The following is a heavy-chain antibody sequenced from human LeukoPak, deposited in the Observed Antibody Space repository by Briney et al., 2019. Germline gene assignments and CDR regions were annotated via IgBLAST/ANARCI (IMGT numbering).Heavy chain of an antibody. V-gene: IGHV3-48*01. D-gene: IGHD3-3*01. Sequence: GGSLRLSCAASGFTFSSYSMNWVRQAPGKGLEWVSYISSSSSTIYYADSVKGRFTFSRDNAKNSLYLQMNSPRAEDTAVYYCARDSSGYDFWSGYYTWPKGDAFDIWGQGTMVTVSS. CDR1: GFTFSSYS. CDR3: ARDSSGYDFWSGYYTWPKGDAFDI. J-gene: IGHJ3*02. CDR2: ISSSSSTI.